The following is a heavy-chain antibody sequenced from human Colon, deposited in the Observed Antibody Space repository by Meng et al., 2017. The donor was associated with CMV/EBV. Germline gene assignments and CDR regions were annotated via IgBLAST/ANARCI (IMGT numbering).Heavy chain of an antibody. CDR3: ARRLRSGSYYY. Sequence: SETLSLTCTVSGGSISTYYWTWIRQPPGKGLEWIGYIYYSGSTNYNPSLKSRVTISVDTSKNQFSLKLSSVTAADTAVYYCARRLRSGSYYYWGQGTLVTVSS. V-gene: IGHV4-59*08. CDR2: IYYSGST. D-gene: IGHD1-26*01. CDR1: GGSISTYY. J-gene: IGHJ4*02.